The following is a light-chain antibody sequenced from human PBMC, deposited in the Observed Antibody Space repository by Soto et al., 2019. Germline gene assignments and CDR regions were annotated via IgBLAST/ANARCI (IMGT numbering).Light chain of an antibody. V-gene: IGKV3-15*01. CDR2: GAS. CDR1: QSVSSN. Sequence: EIVMTQSPATLSVSPGERATLSCRASQSVSSNLAWYQQKPGQAPRLLFYGASTRATGIPARFSGRGSGTEFTLTISSLQSEYFAVYYCQQYNNWPGTFGQGTKVEIK. CDR3: QQYNNWPGT. J-gene: IGKJ1*01.